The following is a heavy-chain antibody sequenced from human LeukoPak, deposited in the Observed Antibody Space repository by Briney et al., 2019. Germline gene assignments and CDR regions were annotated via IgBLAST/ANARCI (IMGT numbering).Heavy chain of an antibody. CDR3: VRHTIWSGYYDY. V-gene: IGHV4-39*01. D-gene: IGHD3-3*01. Sequence: PSETLSLTCTVSGGSISSSTYYWGWIRQPPGKGLEWIGIIYYSGSTYYNPSLKSRVTISVDTSKSQFSLKLSSVTAADTAVYYCVRHTIWSGYYDYWGQGTLVTVSS. CDR1: GGSISSSTYY. J-gene: IGHJ4*02. CDR2: IYYSGST.